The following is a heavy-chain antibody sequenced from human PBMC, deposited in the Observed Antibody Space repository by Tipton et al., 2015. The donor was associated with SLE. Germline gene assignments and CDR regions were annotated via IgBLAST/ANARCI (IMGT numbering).Heavy chain of an antibody. CDR3: ARDPGIVGATTGPSDAFDI. J-gene: IGHJ3*02. D-gene: IGHD1-26*01. CDR2: INPSGGST. Sequence: VQLVQSGAEVKKPGASVKVSCKASGYTFTGYYMHWVRQAPGQGLEWMGIINPSGGSTSYAQKFQGRVTMTRDTSTSTVYMELSSLRSEDTAVYYCARDPGIVGATTGPSDAFDIWGQGTMVTVSS. V-gene: IGHV1-46*01. CDR1: GYTFTGYY.